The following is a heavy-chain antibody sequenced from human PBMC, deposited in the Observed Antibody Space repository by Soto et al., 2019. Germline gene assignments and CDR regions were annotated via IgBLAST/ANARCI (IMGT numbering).Heavy chain of an antibody. CDR1: GFTFSSYG. Sequence: QVQLVESGGGVVQPGRSLRLSCAASGFTFSSYGMHWVRQAPGKGLEWVAVISYDGSNKYYADSVKGRFTISRDNSKNTLYLQMNSLRAEDTAVYYCATYDYVWGSYRCAADDWGQVTRVAVSS. V-gene: IGHV3-30*03. D-gene: IGHD3-16*02. CDR2: ISYDGSNK. CDR3: ATYDYVWGSYRCAADD. J-gene: IGHJ4*02.